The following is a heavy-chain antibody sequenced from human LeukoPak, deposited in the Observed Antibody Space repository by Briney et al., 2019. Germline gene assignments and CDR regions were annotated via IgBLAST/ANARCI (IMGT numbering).Heavy chain of an antibody. V-gene: IGHV4-61*01. CDR3: ARGAAGTDQGFDY. D-gene: IGHD6-13*01. CDR2: IYYSGST. J-gene: IGHJ4*02. CDR1: GGSVSSGSYY. Sequence: SETLSLTCTVSGGSVSSGSYYWSWIRQPPGKGLEWIGYIYYSGSTNYNPSLRSRVTISVDTSKNQFSLKLSSVTAADTAVYYCARGAAGTDQGFDYWGQGTLVTVSS.